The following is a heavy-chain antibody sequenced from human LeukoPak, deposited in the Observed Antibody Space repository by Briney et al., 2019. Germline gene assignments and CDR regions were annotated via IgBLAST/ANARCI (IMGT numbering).Heavy chain of an antibody. CDR3: ARAQPPYGDLNY. CDR1: GGSISSYY. Sequence: PSETLSLTCSVSGGSISSYYWGWIRQPAGKGLEWIGYIYYSGSTNYNPSLKSRVTISVETSKNQFSLKLSSVTAADTAVYYCARAQPPYGDLNYWGQGTLVTVSS. D-gene: IGHD4-17*01. V-gene: IGHV4-59*01. CDR2: IYYSGST. J-gene: IGHJ4*02.